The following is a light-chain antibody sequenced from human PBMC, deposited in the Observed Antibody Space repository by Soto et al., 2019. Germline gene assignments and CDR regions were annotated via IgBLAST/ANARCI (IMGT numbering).Light chain of an antibody. Sequence: QSVLTQPASVSGSLGQSIAISCTGTSSDVGSRDSVSWYQHHPGKAPKLIIYDVNVRPSGVSHRFSGSKSGNTASLTISGLQAEDEADYSCASYTAANTLVFGGGTKLTVL. CDR1: SSDVGSRDS. J-gene: IGLJ3*02. V-gene: IGLV2-14*03. CDR3: ASYTAANTLV. CDR2: DVN.